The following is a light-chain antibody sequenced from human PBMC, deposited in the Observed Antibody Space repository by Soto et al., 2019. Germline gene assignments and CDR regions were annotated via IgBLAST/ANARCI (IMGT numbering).Light chain of an antibody. CDR3: PQYGDSSWT. J-gene: IGKJ1*01. V-gene: IGKV3-20*01. Sequence: EIVLTQSPGTLSLSPGDRATLSCRASQSVSSNYLAWYQQQKPGQAPRLLIYGASTRAAGVPARFSGSGSGTDFSLAISTLEPEDFVVYYCPQYGDSSWTFGQGTKVEIK. CDR1: QSVSSNY. CDR2: GAS.